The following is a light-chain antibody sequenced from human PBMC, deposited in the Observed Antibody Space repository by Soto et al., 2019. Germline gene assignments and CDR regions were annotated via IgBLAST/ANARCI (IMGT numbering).Light chain of an antibody. CDR1: SSDVGSYNF. CDR2: EGS. V-gene: IGLV2-23*01. J-gene: IGLJ3*02. CDR3: CSYAGSSTWV. Sequence: QSVLTKPASVSGSPGQSITISCTGSSSDVGSYNFVSWHQQHPGKAPKLMIYEGSKRPSGVSNRFSGSKSGNTASLTISGLQAEDEADYYCCSYAGSSTWVFGGGTKLTVL.